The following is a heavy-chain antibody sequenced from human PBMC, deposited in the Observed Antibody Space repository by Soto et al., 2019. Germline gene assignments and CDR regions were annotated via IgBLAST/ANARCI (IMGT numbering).Heavy chain of an antibody. Sequence: ASVKVSCKASGYSFTSTGISWVRQSPGQGPEWMGWTSTFNGEAKYAQKLQGRVTMTTDTSTTTAYMELRSLTSDDTAVYYCARDLDGSGSYFTDYWGQGTLVTVSS. CDR2: TSTFNGEA. D-gene: IGHD3-10*01. V-gene: IGHV1-18*01. CDR3: ARDLDGSGSYFTDY. J-gene: IGHJ4*02. CDR1: GYSFTSTG.